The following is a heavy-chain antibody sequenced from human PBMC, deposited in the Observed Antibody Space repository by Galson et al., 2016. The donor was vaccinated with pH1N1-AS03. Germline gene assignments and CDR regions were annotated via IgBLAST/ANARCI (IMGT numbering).Heavy chain of an antibody. CDR1: GFTFSSYE. V-gene: IGHV3-13*01. D-gene: IGHD1-1*01. J-gene: IGHJ3*02. CDR3: ARESSANSVAAFDI. CDR2: IGVAGDT. Sequence: SLRLSCAASGFTFSSYEMHWVRQSTGKGLEWVSAIGVAGDTFYTDSVKGRLTISRENAKNSFYLQMNTLRAGDTAVYFCARESSANSVAAFDIWGQGTRVTVSS.